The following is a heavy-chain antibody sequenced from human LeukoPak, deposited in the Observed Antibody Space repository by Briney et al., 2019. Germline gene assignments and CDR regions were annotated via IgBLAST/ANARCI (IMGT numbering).Heavy chain of an antibody. CDR2: MNPNSGNT. D-gene: IGHD4-17*01. CDR3: ARGDPTVTTRFFSWSVPPKYYYYGMDV. V-gene: IGHV1-8*01. J-gene: IGHJ6*02. Sequence: GASVKVSCKASGYTFTSYDINWVRQATGQGLEWMGWMNPNSGNTGYAQKFQGRVTMTRNTSISTAYMELSSLRSEDTAVYYCARGDPTVTTRFFSWSVPPKYYYYGMDVWGQGTTVTVSS. CDR1: GYTFTSYD.